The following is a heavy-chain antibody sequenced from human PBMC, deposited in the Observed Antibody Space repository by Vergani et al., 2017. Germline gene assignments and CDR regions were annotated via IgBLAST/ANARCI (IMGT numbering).Heavy chain of an antibody. J-gene: IGHJ4*02. Sequence: QVTLKESGPALVKPTQTLTLTCTFSGFSLSTSGMRVSWIRQPPGKALEWLARIDWDDDKFYSTSLKTRLTISKDTAKNQVVLTMTNMDPVDTATYYCARSGYSSGWSHLDYWGQGTLVTVSS. CDR3: ARSGYSSGWSHLDY. V-gene: IGHV2-70*04. D-gene: IGHD6-19*01. CDR1: GFSLSTSGMR. CDR2: IDWDDDK.